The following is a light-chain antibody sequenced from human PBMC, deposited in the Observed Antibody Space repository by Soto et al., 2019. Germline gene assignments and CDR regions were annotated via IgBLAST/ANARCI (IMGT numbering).Light chain of an antibody. CDR2: DVS. CDR1: SSDVGGYNY. Sequence: QSALTQPASVSGSPGQSLTISCTGTSSDVGGYNYVSWYQQHPGKAPKVMIFDVSNRPSRVSGRFSGSKSGNTASLTISGLQAEDEADYYCSSYTSSSTYVFGTGTKVTVL. J-gene: IGLJ1*01. V-gene: IGLV2-14*01. CDR3: SSYTSSSTYV.